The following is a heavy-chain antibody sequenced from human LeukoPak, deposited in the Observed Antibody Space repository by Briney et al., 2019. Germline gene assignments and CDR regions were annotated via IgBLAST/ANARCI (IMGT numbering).Heavy chain of an antibody. D-gene: IGHD5-18*01. V-gene: IGHV4-59*08. CDR1: GGSISNYY. CDR3: ARHAIHSWFDP. CDR2: IYNSVNT. J-gene: IGHJ5*02. Sequence: PSETLSLTCTVSGGSISNYYWSWIRQPPGKGLEWIGYIYNSVNTNYSPSLKSRVTISVDTSRNQFSLKLSSVTAADTAVYYCARHAIHSWFDPWGQGALVTVSS.